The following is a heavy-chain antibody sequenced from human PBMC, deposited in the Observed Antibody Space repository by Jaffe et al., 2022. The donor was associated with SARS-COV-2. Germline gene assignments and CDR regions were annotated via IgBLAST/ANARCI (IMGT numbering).Heavy chain of an antibody. J-gene: IGHJ4*02. V-gene: IGHV3-73*02. CDR1: GFTFSGSA. CDR3: TRPMKDCSGGSCYSPAFDY. D-gene: IGHD2-15*01. Sequence: EVQLVESGGGLVQPGGSLKLSCAASGFTFSGSAMHWVRQASGKGLEWVGHIRSKANSYATAYAASVKGRFTISRDDSKNTAYLQMNSLKTEDTAVYYCTRPMKDCSGGSCYSPAFDYWGQGTLVTVSS. CDR2: IRSKANSYAT.